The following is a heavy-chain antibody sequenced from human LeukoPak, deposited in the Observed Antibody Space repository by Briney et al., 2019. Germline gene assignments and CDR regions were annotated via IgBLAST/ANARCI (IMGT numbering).Heavy chain of an antibody. CDR2: VYYSGST. Sequence: SETLSLTCTVSGGSISSSSYYWGWIRQPPGKGLEWIGSVYYSGSTHYNPSLKSRVTISVDTSKNQFSLKLSSVTAADTAVYYCARVFSGFDWIYYYYYYMDVWGKGTTVTVSS. V-gene: IGHV4-39*01. CDR1: GGSISSSSYY. J-gene: IGHJ6*03. CDR3: ARVFSGFDWIYYYYYYMDV. D-gene: IGHD3-9*01.